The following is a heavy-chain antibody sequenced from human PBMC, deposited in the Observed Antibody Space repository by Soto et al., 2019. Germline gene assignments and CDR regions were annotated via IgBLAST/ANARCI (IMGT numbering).Heavy chain of an antibody. D-gene: IGHD6-6*01. CDR1: GYSFTSYW. CDR2: IDPSDSYT. J-gene: IGHJ6*04. V-gene: IGHV5-10-1*01. Sequence: GESLKISWKGAGYSFTSYWISWVRQMPGKGLGWVGRIDPSDSYTNYSPSFQGHVTISADNSISTAYLQWSSLEASDTAIDYGARGLSSSSGNYYYGMAVGAKGATVPVPS. CDR3: ARGLSSSSGNYYYGMAV.